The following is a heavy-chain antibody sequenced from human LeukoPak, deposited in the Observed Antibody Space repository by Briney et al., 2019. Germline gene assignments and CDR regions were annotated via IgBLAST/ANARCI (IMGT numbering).Heavy chain of an antibody. J-gene: IGHJ4*02. CDR3: TTKVTRGSGGDDYDD. CDR2: ISSDGNDK. D-gene: IGHD5-12*01. CDR1: GVTFRSYG. V-gene: IGHV3-30*03. Sequence: GGSLRLSCAVSGVTFRSYGMHWVRQAPGKGLEWVALISSDGNDKLYGDSVRGRFTISRDDSKSTLYLQMNSLRAEDTAVYYCTTKVTRGSGGDDYDDWGQGTLVTVSS.